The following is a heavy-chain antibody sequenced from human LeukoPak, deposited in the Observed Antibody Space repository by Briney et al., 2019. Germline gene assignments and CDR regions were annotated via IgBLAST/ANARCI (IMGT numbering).Heavy chain of an antibody. V-gene: IGHV1-2*06. CDR1: GYTFTGYY. D-gene: IGHD4-23*01. CDR3: ARVLGNDYGGNSDY. J-gene: IGHJ4*02. CDR2: INPNSGGT. Sequence: GASVKVSCKASGYTFTGYYMHWMRQAPGQGLEWMGRINPNSGGTNYAQKFQGRVTMTRDTSISTAYMELSRLRSDDTAVYYCARVLGNDYGGNSDYWGQGTLVTVSS.